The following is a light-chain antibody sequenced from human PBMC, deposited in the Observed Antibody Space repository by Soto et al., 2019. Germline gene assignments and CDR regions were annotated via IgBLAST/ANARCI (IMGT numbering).Light chain of an antibody. Sequence: QSVLTQPPSASGPPGQRVTISCSGRASNIGSNFVSWYQVVPGTAPKLLIYTNSHRPSGVPDRFSGSRSGTSASLGISGLQSDDEADYFCATWDDNVKGPVFGGGTKLTVL. CDR3: ATWDDNVKGPV. V-gene: IGLV1-44*01. J-gene: IGLJ2*01. CDR1: ASNIGSNF. CDR2: TNS.